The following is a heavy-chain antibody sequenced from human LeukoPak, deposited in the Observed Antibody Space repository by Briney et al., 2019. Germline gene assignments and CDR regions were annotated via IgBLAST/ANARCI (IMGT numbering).Heavy chain of an antibody. D-gene: IGHD3-22*01. J-gene: IGHJ3*02. CDR2: IHSSGRA. Sequence: PSETLSLTCTVSGGSISTHYWSWIRQPPGKGLEWIGYIHSSGRASSNLSLKSRVTISVDTSKNQFSLKLSSVTAADTAVYYCARDVTMIVVMDAFDIWGQGTMVTVSS. CDR1: GGSISTHY. CDR3: ARDVTMIVVMDAFDI. V-gene: IGHV4-59*11.